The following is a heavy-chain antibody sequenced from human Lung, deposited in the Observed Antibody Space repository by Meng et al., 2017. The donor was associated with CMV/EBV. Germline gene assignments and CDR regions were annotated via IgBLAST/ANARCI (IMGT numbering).Heavy chain of an antibody. J-gene: IGHJ2*01. CDR1: SS. D-gene: IGHD2-2*02. CDR2: INHSGST. CDR3: ARGWAMRYCSSTSCYKGQWYFDL. V-gene: IGHV4-34*01. Sequence: SSWGWIRQPPGKGLEWIGEINHSGSTNYNPSLKSRVTISVDTSKNQFSLKLSSVTAADTAVYYCARGWAMRYCSSTSCYKGQWYFDLWGRGTLVTVSS.